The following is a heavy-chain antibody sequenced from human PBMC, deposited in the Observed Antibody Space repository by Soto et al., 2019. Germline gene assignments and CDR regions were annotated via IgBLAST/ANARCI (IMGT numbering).Heavy chain of an antibody. CDR1: GGTFSSYA. J-gene: IGHJ6*02. CDR2: IIPIFGTA. CDR3: ARGYRSGLADYYYYGMDV. Sequence: QVQLVQSGAEVKKPGSSVKVSCKASGGTFSSYAISWVRQAPGQGLEWMGGIIPIFGTANYAQKFQGRVTITADESTSTAYMELSSLRSEDTAVYYCARGYRSGLADYYYYGMDVWGQGTTVTGSS. D-gene: IGHD6-19*01. V-gene: IGHV1-69*01.